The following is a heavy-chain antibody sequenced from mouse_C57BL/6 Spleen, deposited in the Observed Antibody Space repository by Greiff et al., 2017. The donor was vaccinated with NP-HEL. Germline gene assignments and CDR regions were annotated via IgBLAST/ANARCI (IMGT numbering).Heavy chain of an antibody. J-gene: IGHJ2*01. CDR3: ARHGSSSWDY. CDR2: ISSGGSYT. D-gene: IGHD1-1*01. CDR1: GFTFSSYG. V-gene: IGHV5-6*01. Sequence: EVQVVESGGDLVKPGGSLKLSCAASGFTFSSYGMSWVRQTPDKRLEWVATISSGGSYTYYPDSVKGRFTISRDNAKNTLYLQMSSLKSEDTAMYYCARHGSSSWDYWGQGTTLTVSS.